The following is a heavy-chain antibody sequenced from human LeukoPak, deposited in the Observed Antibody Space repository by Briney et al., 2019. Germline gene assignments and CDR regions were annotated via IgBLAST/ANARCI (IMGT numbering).Heavy chain of an antibody. CDR3: AKPTRGSGSFLIDY. CDR2: ILNDGTDK. J-gene: IGHJ4*02. V-gene: IGHV3-33*06. CDR1: GLGFSNYG. Sequence: GAALRRSSAAPGLGFSNYGMHWARPAPGKGLGWVGVILNDGTDKYYTDSVKGRFTISRDNSKNPLDLQMNSLRAEDTAVYYCAKPTRGSGSFLIDYWGQGTLVSVSS. D-gene: IGHD1-26*01.